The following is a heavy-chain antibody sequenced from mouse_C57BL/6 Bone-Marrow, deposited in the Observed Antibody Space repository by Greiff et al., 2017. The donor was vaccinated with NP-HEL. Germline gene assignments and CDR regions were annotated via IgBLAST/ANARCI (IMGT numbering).Heavy chain of an antibody. Sequence: EVQGVESGGGLVKPGGSLKLSCAASGFTFSDYGMHWVRQAPEKGLEWVAYISSGSSTIYYADTVKGRFTISRDNAKNTLFLQMTSLRSEDTAMYYCARPSFYYYGSSPPWFAYWGQGTLVTVSA. D-gene: IGHD1-1*01. J-gene: IGHJ3*01. CDR2: ISSGSSTI. V-gene: IGHV5-17*01. CDR1: GFTFSDYG. CDR3: ARPSFYYYGSSPPWFAY.